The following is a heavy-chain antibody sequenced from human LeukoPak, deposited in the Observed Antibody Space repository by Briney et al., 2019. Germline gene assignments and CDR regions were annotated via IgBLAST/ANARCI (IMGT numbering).Heavy chain of an antibody. Sequence: GSLRLSCVGSGFTFDDHGMRWVRQGSEKGLEWDAGINWNGGSTGYADSVKGRFTISRDNAQNSLYLEMTSLRVDDTALYYCARTDGALWGQGTLVTVSS. CDR2: INWNGGST. CDR3: ARTDGAL. V-gene: IGHV3-20*04. J-gene: IGHJ1*01. CDR1: GFTFDDHG. D-gene: IGHD5-24*01.